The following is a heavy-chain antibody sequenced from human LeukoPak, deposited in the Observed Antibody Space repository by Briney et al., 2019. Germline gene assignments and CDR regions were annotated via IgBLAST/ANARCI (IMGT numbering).Heavy chain of an antibody. J-gene: IGHJ3*02. V-gene: IGHV3-9*01. CDR1: GFTFDDYA. CDR3: AKVYNWNDMGAFDI. CDR2: ISWNSGSI. D-gene: IGHD1-1*01. Sequence: PGRSLRLSCVASGFTFDDYAMHWVRQAPGKGLEWVSGISWNSGSIGYADSVKGRFTISRDNAKNSLYLQMNSLRAEDTALYYCAKVYNWNDMGAFDIWGQGTMVTVSS.